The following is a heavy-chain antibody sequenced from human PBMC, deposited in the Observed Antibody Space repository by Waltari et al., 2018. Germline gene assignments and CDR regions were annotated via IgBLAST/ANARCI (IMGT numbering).Heavy chain of an antibody. D-gene: IGHD5-18*01. CDR1: GFPFSSYA. CDR3: VKGDTGRSAPSDY. J-gene: IGHJ4*02. CDR2: IRASGGNT. V-gene: IGHV3-23*01. Sequence: EVQLLESGGGLAQPGGSLRLSGAASGFPFSSYAMSWVRQAPGKGLECVSSIRASGGNTYYADSVKGRFTISRDNMKNTIKLQMNSLRAEDTAVYFCVKGDTGRSAPSDYWGQGTLVTVSS.